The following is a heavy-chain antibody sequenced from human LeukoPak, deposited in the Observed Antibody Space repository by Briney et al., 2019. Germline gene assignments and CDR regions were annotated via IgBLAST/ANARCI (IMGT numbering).Heavy chain of an antibody. CDR2: INPNSGGT. Sequence: ASVKVSCKASGYTFTGYYMHWVRQAPGQGLEWMGWINPNSGGTNYAQKFQGWVTMTRDTSISTAYMELSRLRSDDTAVYYCARGGEIYSSSWYNWFDPWGQGTLVTVSS. V-gene: IGHV1-2*04. D-gene: IGHD6-13*01. J-gene: IGHJ5*02. CDR3: ARGGEIYSSSWYNWFDP. CDR1: GYTFTGYY.